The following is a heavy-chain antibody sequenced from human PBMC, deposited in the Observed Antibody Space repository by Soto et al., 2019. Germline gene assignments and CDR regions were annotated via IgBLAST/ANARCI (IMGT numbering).Heavy chain of an antibody. D-gene: IGHD1-1*01. V-gene: IGHV4-34*01. J-gene: IGHJ6*02. CDR1: GGYFSRYY. CDR3: ARGHEVTGTCYYYYALDV. Sequence: PSETLSLTCAVYGGYFSRYYWSWIRQPPGKGLEWIGEVNHSGSTYYNPSLKRRVTISVDTSKNQFSLNLSSVTAADTAVYYCARGHEVTGTCYYYYALDVWGQGNTVTVSS. CDR2: VNHSGST.